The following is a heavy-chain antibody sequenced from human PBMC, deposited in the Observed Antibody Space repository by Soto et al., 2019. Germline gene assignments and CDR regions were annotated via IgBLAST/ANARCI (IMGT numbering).Heavy chain of an antibody. CDR2: ISYDGSNK. J-gene: IGHJ3*02. V-gene: IGHV3-30*18. CDR3: AKDGGYTGAFDI. CDR1: GFTFSSYG. Sequence: QPGGSLRLSCAASGFTFSSYGMHWVRQAPGKGLEWVAVISYDGSNKYYADSVKGRFTISRDNSKNTLYLQMNSLRAEDTAVYYCAKDGGYTGAFDIWGQGTMVTVS. D-gene: IGHD5-12*01.